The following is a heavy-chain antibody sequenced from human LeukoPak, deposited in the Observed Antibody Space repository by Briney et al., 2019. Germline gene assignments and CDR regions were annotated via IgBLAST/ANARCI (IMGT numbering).Heavy chain of an antibody. V-gene: IGHV5-51*01. CDR1: GYSFASYW. J-gene: IGHJ4*02. CDR2: IYPSDSDT. D-gene: IGHD6-6*01. Sequence: GESPKISCKGSGYSFASYWIAWVRQMPGKGLEWMGIIYPSDSDTKYSPSFQGQVTISADKSISTAYLQWSSLKASDTAMYYCARRDGSSYYYWGQGTLVTVSS. CDR3: ARRDGSSYYY.